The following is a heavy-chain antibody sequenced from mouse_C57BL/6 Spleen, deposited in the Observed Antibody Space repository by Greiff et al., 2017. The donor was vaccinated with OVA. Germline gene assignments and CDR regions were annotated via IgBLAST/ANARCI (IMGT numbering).Heavy chain of an antibody. CDR1: GFNIKDDY. D-gene: IGHD1-1*01. J-gene: IGHJ3*01. V-gene: IGHV14-4*01. Sequence: EVKLQESGAELVRPGASVKLSCTASGFNIKDDYMHWVKQRPEQGLEWIGWIDPENGDTEYASKFQGKATITADTSSNTAYLQLSSLTSEDTAVYYCTTGRYGSRSWFAYWGQGTLVTVSA. CDR3: TTGRYGSRSWFAY. CDR2: IDPENGDT.